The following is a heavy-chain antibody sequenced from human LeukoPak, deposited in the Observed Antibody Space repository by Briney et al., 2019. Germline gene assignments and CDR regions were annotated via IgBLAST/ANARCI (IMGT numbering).Heavy chain of an antibody. CDR3: ARGIVVVAQLGFYFYYMDV. D-gene: IGHD2-15*01. J-gene: IGHJ6*03. CDR2: IYYSGST. Sequence: SETLSLTCTVSGGSISSYYWSWIRQPPGKGLEWSGYIYYSGSTNYNPSLKSRVTISVDTSKNQFSLKLSSVTAADTAVYYCARGIVVVAQLGFYFYYMDVWGKGTTVTISS. V-gene: IGHV4-59*08. CDR1: GGSISSYY.